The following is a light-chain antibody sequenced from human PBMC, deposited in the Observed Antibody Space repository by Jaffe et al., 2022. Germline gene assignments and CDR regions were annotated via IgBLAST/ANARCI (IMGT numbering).Light chain of an antibody. CDR1: ESISPN. V-gene: IGKV3-15*01. CDR2: FAS. CDR3: QQYDKWPPIT. J-gene: IGKJ5*01. Sequence: EIVMTQSPATLSVSPGERATLSCRASESISPNVAWYQQKPGQAPRLLIYFASIRATGVPAKFSGSGSGTEFTLTITSLESEDFAVYYCQQYDKWPPITFGQGTRLEIK.